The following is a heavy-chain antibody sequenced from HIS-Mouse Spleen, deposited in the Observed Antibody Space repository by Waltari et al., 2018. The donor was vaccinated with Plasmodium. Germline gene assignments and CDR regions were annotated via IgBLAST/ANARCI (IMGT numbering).Heavy chain of an antibody. Sequence: QVQLQESGPGLVKPSQTLSLTCTVSGGSISSGGYYWSWIRQHPVKGLEWIGYIYYSGSTYYNPSLKSRVTISVDTSKNQFSLKLSSVTAADTAVYYCARDCSSTSCLDAFDIWGQGTMVTVSS. CDR1: GGSISSGGYY. D-gene: IGHD2-2*01. V-gene: IGHV4-31*03. CDR3: ARDCSSTSCLDAFDI. J-gene: IGHJ3*02. CDR2: IYYSGST.